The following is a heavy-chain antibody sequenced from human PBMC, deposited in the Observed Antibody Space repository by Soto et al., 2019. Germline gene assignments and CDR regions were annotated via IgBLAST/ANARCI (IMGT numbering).Heavy chain of an antibody. D-gene: IGHD6-13*01. CDR1: GGSIRSSSYY. Sequence: PSATLSLTCTVCGGSIRSSSYYWGWIRQPPGKGLEWIGNIYYSGSTYYNPSLKSRVTISVDTSKNQFSLKLTSMTAADTAVYYCERHPAIAAVFNASDIWGQGTMDNVSS. CDR2: IYYSGST. CDR3: ERHPAIAAVFNASDI. J-gene: IGHJ3*02. V-gene: IGHV4-39*01.